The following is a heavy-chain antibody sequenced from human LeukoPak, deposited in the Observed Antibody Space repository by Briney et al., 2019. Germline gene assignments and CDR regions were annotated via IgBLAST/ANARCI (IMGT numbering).Heavy chain of an antibody. J-gene: IGHJ4*02. D-gene: IGHD1-26*01. CDR2: IYYSGST. CDR1: GGSISSGGYY. CDR3: ARAEPGGYFDY. V-gene: IGHV4-31*03. Sequence: SETLSLTCTVSGGSISSGGYYWSWIRQHPGKGLEWIGYIYYSGSTYYNPSLKSRVTISVDTSKNQFSLKLSSVTAADTAVYYWARAEPGGYFDYWGQGTLVTVSS.